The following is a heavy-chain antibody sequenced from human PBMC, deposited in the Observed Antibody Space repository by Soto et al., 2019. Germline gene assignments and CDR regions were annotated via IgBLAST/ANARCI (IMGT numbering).Heavy chain of an antibody. CDR2: VYCTGST. V-gene: IGHV4-59*01. J-gene: IGHJ4*02. D-gene: IGHD6-19*01. CDR1: GGSISGSY. CDR3: ARSVAVPGAHIDY. Sequence: SETLSLTCSVSGGSISGSYWSWIRQSPGKGLEWLCYVYCTGSTDYSPSLRSRVSISVDTSKNEFSLRLSSVTAADTAVYFCARSVAVPGAHIDYWGQGTQVTVSS.